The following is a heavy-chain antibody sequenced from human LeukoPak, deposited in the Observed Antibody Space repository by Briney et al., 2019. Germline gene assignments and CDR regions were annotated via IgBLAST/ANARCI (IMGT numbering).Heavy chain of an antibody. Sequence: GSSVKVSCKASGGTCSSYAISWVRQAPGQGLEWMGGIIPIFGTANYAQKFQGRVTITADESTSTAYMELSSLRSEDTAVYYCARVLSSYGDYMGYFDYWGQGTLVTVSS. J-gene: IGHJ4*02. D-gene: IGHD4-17*01. CDR2: IIPIFGTA. V-gene: IGHV1-69*01. CDR3: ARVLSSYGDYMGYFDY. CDR1: GGTCSSYA.